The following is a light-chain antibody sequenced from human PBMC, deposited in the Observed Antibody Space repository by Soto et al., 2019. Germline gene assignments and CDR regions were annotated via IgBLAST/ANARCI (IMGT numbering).Light chain of an antibody. J-gene: IGKJ1*01. CDR3: QQYVTYPWT. Sequence: MLTLTKGILSLSPGGRANVYWRSSQRVISSYLAWFQQRPGRAPRLLIYGASKRATDIPDRFTGSGSGTDFALTISRLEPEDFAVYYCQQYVTYPWTFGQGTKL. V-gene: IGKV3-20*01. CDR2: GAS. CDR1: QRVISSY.